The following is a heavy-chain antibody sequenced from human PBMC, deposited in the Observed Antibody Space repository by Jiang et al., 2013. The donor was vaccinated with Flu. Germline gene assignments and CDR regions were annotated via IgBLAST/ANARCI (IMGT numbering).Heavy chain of an antibody. CDR3: AREVVRGAKNFDY. CDR2: INPSGGGT. J-gene: IGHJ4*02. V-gene: IGHV1-46*02. Sequence: QLVESGAEVKKPGASVKVSCKASGYYGYYMHWVRQAPGQGLEWMGQINPSGGGTTYAQRFQGRVTMTRDTSTSTVYMELSSLRSEDTAVYYCAREVVRGAKNFDYWGQGTLVTVSS. CDR1: GYYGYY. D-gene: IGHD3-22*01.